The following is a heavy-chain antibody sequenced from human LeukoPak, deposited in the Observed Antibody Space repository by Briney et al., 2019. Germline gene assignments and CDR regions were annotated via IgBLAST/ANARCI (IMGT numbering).Heavy chain of an antibody. V-gene: IGHV4-39*07. CDR1: GGSISSSSYY. D-gene: IGHD3-10*01. CDR3: ARCITMVRGITSWFDP. CDR2: IYYSGST. Sequence: SETLSLTCTVSGGSISSSSYYWGWIRQPPGKRLEWIGSIYYSGSTYYNPSLKSRVTISVDTSKNQFSLKLSSVTAADTAVYYCARCITMVRGITSWFDPWGQGTLVTVSS. J-gene: IGHJ5*02.